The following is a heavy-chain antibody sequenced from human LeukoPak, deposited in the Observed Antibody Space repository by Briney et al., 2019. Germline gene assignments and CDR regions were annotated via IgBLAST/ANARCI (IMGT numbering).Heavy chain of an antibody. D-gene: IGHD3-22*01. CDR3: ARDLYYYDSSGP. V-gene: IGHV3-74*01. CDR2: IISDGSST. Sequence: GGSLRLSCAASGFTFSSYWMHWVRQAPGKGLVWVSRIISDGSSTSYADSVKGRFTISRDNAKNTLYLQMNSLRAEDTAVYYCARDLYYYDSSGPWGQGTLVTVSS. CDR1: GFTFSSYW. J-gene: IGHJ5*02.